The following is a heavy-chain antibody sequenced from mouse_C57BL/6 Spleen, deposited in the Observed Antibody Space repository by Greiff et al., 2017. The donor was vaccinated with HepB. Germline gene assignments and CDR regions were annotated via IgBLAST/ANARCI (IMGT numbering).Heavy chain of an antibody. CDR2: IDPSDSYT. CDR1: GYTFTSYW. V-gene: IGHV1-50*01. J-gene: IGHJ2*01. CDR3: ARGGTTVGGNFDY. D-gene: IGHD1-1*01. Sequence: QVQLQQPGAELVKPGASVKLSCKASGYTFTSYWMQWVKQRPGQGLEWIGEIDPSDSYTNYNQKFKGKATLTVDTSSSTAYMQLSSLTSEDSAVYYCARGGTTVGGNFDYWGQGTTLTVSS.